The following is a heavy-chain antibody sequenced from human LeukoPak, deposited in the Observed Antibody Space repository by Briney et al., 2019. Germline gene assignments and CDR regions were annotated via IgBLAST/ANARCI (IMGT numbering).Heavy chain of an antibody. CDR2: FDPEDGET. CDR1: GYTLTELS. J-gene: IGHJ3*02. V-gene: IGHV1-24*01. CDR3: ATSEQLVLGDAFDI. Sequence: ASVKVSCKVSGYTLTELSMHWVRQAPGKGLEWMGGFDPEDGETIYAQKFQGRVTVTEDTSTDTAYMELSSLRSEDTAVYYCATSEQLVLGDAFDIWGQGTMVTVSS. D-gene: IGHD6-13*01.